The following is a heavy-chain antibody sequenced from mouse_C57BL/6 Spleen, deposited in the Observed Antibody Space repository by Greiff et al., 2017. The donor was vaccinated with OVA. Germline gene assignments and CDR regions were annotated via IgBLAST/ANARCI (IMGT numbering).Heavy chain of an antibody. CDR1: GFTFSDYG. V-gene: IGHV5-17*01. Sequence: EVNLVESGGGLVKPGGSLKLSCAASGFTFSDYGMHWVRQAPEKGLEWVAYISSGSSTIYYADTVKGRFTISRDNAKHTLFLQMTSLRSEDTAMYYCARGGNYPYYCDYWGQGTTLTVSS. CDR3: ARGGNYPYYCDY. J-gene: IGHJ2*01. CDR2: ISSGSSTI. D-gene: IGHD2-1*01.